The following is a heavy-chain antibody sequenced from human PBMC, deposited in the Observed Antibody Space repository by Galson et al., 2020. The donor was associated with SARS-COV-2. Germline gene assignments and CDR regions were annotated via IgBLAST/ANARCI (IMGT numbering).Heavy chain of an antibody. CDR3: ARASCDYTHGACYFLDY. CDR1: GGSFSGSY. Sequence: SQASENLSLTCAVYGGSFSGSYWSWIRQPPGKGLEWIGEINQSGSTHYNSSLKSRVTISVDTSKNHFSLRLSSVTAADTAVYYWARASCDYTHGACYFLDYWGQGTLGTVSS. J-gene: IGHJ4*02. D-gene: IGHD3-16*01. V-gene: IGHV4-34*01. CDR2: INQSGST.